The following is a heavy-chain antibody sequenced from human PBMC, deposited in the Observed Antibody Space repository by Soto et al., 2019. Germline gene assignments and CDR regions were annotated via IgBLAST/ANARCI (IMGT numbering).Heavy chain of an antibody. CDR3: AKGHSDYQGDYNYYGMDV. Sequence: LRLSCAASGFPFSSYAISWVRQAPGRGLEWVAASTGAGGGTYNLEAVKGRFTVSRDNSKKTVYLQLDGLRAEDTAVYYCAKGHSDYQGDYNYYGMDVWGQGTTVTVSS. CDR1: GFPFSSYA. CDR2: STGAGGGT. V-gene: IGHV3-23*01. D-gene: IGHD6-25*01. J-gene: IGHJ6*02.